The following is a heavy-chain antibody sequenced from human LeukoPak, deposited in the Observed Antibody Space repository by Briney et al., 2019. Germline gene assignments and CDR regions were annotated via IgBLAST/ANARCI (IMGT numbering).Heavy chain of an antibody. V-gene: IGHV7-4-1*02. CDR2: INTNTGNP. CDR3: ARGPNYDFWSGYPDY. J-gene: IGHJ4*02. Sequence: ASVKVSCKASGYTFTSFDINWVRQATGQGLEWMGWINTNTGNPTYAQGFTGRFVFSLDTSVSTAYLQISSLKAEDTAVYYCARGPNYDFWSGYPDYWGQGTLVTVSS. D-gene: IGHD3-3*01. CDR1: GYTFTSFD.